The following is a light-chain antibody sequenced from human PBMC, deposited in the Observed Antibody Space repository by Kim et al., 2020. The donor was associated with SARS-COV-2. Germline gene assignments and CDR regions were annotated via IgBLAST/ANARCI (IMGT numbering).Light chain of an antibody. V-gene: IGLV1-40*01. CDR2: DNT. J-gene: IGLJ2*01. Sequence: GQRVSISCPGNSSNIGAGYGVHWYQQFPRTAPNLLTSDNTNRPSWVPDRFSGSKSGTAASLAITGLQEEDETTYYCQSYDSSLGVVFGGGTQLTVL. CDR1: SSNIGAGYG. CDR3: QSYDSSLGVV.